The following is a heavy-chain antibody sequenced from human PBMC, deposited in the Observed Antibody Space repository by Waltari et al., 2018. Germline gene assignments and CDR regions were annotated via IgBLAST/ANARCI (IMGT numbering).Heavy chain of an antibody. CDR2: ISYSGST. J-gene: IGHJ4*02. CDR3: ARAGYYYDSSGYSPFDY. CDR1: GSSISSFY. D-gene: IGHD3-22*01. Sequence: QVQLQESGPGLVKPSETLSLTCTVSGSSISSFYWTWIRQPPGKGLEWIGYISYSGSTNDNPSLKMRVIISVDMSKNQFSLNLSSVTAADTAVYYCARAGYYYDSSGYSPFDYWGQGALVTVSS. V-gene: IGHV4-59*01.